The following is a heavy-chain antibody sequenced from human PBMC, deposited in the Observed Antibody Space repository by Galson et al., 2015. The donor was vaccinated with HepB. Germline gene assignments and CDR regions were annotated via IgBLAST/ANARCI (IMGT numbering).Heavy chain of an antibody. J-gene: IGHJ4*02. D-gene: IGHD3-3*01. CDR3: ARAGNYRFDF. CDR2: INSDGNTI. Sequence: SRRLSCAASGFTFSTSWVHWVRQAPGEGLMWVSRINSDGNTIDYADSVRGRFTISRDNAKNTLYLQMSSLRADDTAIYYCARAGNYRFDFWGQGTLVTVSS. CDR1: GFTFSTSW. V-gene: IGHV3-74*01.